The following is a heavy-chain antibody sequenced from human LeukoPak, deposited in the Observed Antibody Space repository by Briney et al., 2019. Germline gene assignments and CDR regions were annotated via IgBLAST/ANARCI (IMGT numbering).Heavy chain of an antibody. CDR3: ARSITYFDAFDI. J-gene: IGHJ3*02. Sequence: PSETLSLTCTVSGGSISSSSYYWGWIRQPPGKGLEWIGYIYYSGSTNYNPSLKSRVTISVDRSKNQFSLKLSSVTAADTAVYYCARSITYFDAFDIWGQGTMVTVSS. V-gene: IGHV4-61*05. CDR2: IYYSGST. CDR1: GGSISSSSYY. D-gene: IGHD3-10*01.